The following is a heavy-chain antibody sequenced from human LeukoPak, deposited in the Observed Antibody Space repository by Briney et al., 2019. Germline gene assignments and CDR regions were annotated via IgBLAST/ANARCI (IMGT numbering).Heavy chain of an antibody. J-gene: IGHJ4*02. CDR2: IYSGGSP. V-gene: IGHV4-59*08. Sequence: PGETLSLTCTVSGASISTYYCSWIRQPPGKGLELIGYIYSGGSPIYNPSLKSRVTISVDKSKNTLYLPLSSVTAADTAVYYCARHGGSWTFDYWGQGTLVPVSS. CDR3: ARHGGSWTFDY. D-gene: IGHD2-15*01. CDR1: GASISTYY.